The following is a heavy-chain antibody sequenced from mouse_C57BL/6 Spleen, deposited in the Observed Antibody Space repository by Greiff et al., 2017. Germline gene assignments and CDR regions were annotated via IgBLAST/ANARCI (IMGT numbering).Heavy chain of an antibody. V-gene: IGHV5-15*01. CDR1: GFTFSDYG. CDR3: ARQDGGYAMDY. CDR2: ISNLAYSI. J-gene: IGHJ4*01. Sequence: EVKLMESGGGLVQPGGSLKLSCAASGFTFSDYGMAWVRQAPRKGPEWVAFISNLAYSIYYADTVTGRFTISSENAKNTLYLEMSSRRSEDTAMYYCARQDGGYAMDYWGQGTSVTVSS.